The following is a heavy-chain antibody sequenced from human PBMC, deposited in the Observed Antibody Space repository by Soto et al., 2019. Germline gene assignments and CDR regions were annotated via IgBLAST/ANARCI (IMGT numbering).Heavy chain of an antibody. CDR1: GGSIRGYY. V-gene: IGHV4-59*01. CDR2: IYSSGST. J-gene: IGHJ3*02. CDR3: ARAREGDAFEI. Sequence: SETLSLTCAVSGGSIRGYYWSWIRQPPGKGLEYIAYIYSSGSTNYNPSLKSRVTISIDTSKNEFSLKLSSVTAADAAVYYCARAREGDAFEIWGRGTLVTVSS.